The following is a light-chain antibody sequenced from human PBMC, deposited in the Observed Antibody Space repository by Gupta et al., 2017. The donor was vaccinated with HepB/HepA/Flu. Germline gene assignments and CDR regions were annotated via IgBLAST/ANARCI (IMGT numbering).Light chain of an antibody. CDR1: QSLLHSDGNTY. V-gene: IGKV2-30*02. CDR3: PQTMHWPWT. CDR2: KGS. J-gene: IGKJ1*01. Sequence: IPKPPLSLPVTLGQPTSISCRSSQSLLHSDGNTYLNWFQQSPGHSPRRLIYKGSNRDSGVPDRFSGSGSGTDFTLKISRVEGEDVGVYYCPQTMHWPWTFGQGTKVEIK.